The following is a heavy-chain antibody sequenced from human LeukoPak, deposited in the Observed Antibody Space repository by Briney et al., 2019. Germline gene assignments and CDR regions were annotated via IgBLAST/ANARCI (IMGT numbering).Heavy chain of an antibody. J-gene: IGHJ4*02. V-gene: IGHV3-21*01. CDR2: ISSGSSYI. CDR1: GFPFSSYT. CDR3: ARDPAGGRYDSSGYTFDY. Sequence: GGSLRLSCAASGFPFSSYTLNWVRQAPGKGLEWVSSISSGSSYIYYADSVKGRFTLSRDNAKNSLFLQMNSLRAEDTAAYYCARDPAGGRYDSSGYTFDYWGQGTLVTVSS. D-gene: IGHD3-22*01.